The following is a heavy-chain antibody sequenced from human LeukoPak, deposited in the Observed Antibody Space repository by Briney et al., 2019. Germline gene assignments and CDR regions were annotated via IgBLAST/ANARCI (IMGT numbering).Heavy chain of an antibody. CDR1: GYTFTSYG. J-gene: IGHJ4*02. CDR2: ISAYNGNT. V-gene: IGHV1-18*01. CDR3: ARVLRDYQAYYFDY. D-gene: IGHD2-2*01. Sequence: ASVKVSCKASGYTFTSYGISWVRQAPGQGLEWMGWISAYNGNTNYAQKLQGRVTMTTDTSTSTAYMELRSLRSDDTAVYYCARVLRDYQAYYFDYWGQGTLVTVSS.